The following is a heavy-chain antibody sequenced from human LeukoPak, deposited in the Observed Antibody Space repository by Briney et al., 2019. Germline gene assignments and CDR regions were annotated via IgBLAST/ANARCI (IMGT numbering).Heavy chain of an antibody. CDR2: IYTSGST. V-gene: IGHV4-61*02. CDR1: GGSISSGSYY. J-gene: IGHJ4*02. CDR3: ARHYYDSSGYRFDY. D-gene: IGHD3-22*01. Sequence: PSETLSLTCTVSGGSISSGSYYWSWIRQPAGKGLEWIGRIYTSGSTNYNPSLKSRVTISVDTSKNQFSLKLSSVTAADTAVYYCARHYYDSSGYRFDYWGQGALVTVSS.